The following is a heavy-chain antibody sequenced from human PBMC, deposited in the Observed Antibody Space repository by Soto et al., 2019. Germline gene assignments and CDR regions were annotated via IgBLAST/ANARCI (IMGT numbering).Heavy chain of an antibody. J-gene: IGHJ6*03. D-gene: IGHD2-2*01. V-gene: IGHV3-21*01. CDR3: ARAACSSTTCYLRSAYMDV. CDR2: ITPDSLYI. CDR1: GFTFSSYH. Sequence: GGSLRLSCAASGFTFSSYHMNWVRQAPGKGLEWVSSITPDSLYIYYADSVKGRFTISRDNARNSLYLQMNSLRAEDTAVYYCARAACSSTTCYLRSAYMDVWGKGTTVTVSS.